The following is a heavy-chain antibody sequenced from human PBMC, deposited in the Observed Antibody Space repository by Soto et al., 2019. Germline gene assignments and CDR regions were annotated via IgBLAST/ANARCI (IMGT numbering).Heavy chain of an antibody. D-gene: IGHD3-22*01. V-gene: IGHV1-2*04. Sequence: ASVKVSCKASGYTFTGYYMHWVRQAPGQGLEWMGWINPNSGGTNYAQKFQGWVTMTRDTSISTAYMELSRLRSDDTAVYYCARSSGSRYYYDSSGYYHDAFDIWGQGTMVTVS. CDR3: ARSSGSRYYYDSSGYYHDAFDI. CDR1: GYTFTGYY. J-gene: IGHJ3*02. CDR2: INPNSGGT.